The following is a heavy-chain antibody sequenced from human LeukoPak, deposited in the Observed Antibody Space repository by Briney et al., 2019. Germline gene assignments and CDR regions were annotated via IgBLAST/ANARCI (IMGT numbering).Heavy chain of an antibody. J-gene: IGHJ5*02. Sequence: GGSLRLSCAASGFTFSSYSMNWVRQAPGKGLEWVSSISSSSSYIYYADSVKGRFTISRDNAKNSLYLQMNSLRAEDTAVYYCAREPLLRAITIFGVVTEGNWFDPWGQGTLVTVSS. V-gene: IGHV3-21*01. CDR3: AREPLLRAITIFGVVTEGNWFDP. CDR1: GFTFSSYS. D-gene: IGHD3-3*01. CDR2: ISSSSSYI.